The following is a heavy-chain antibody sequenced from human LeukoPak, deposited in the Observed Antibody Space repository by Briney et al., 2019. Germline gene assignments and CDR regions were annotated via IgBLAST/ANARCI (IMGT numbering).Heavy chain of an antibody. CDR3: ARDFSMVQGVRSDY. CDR1: GCTFTSYG. V-gene: IGHV1-18*01. Sequence: ASVKVSCKASGCTFTSYGISWVRQAPGQGLEWMGWISAYNGNTNYAQKLQGRVTMTTDTSTSTAYMELRSLRSDDTAVYYCARDFSMVQGVRSDYWGQGTLVTVSS. D-gene: IGHD3-10*01. CDR2: ISAYNGNT. J-gene: IGHJ4*02.